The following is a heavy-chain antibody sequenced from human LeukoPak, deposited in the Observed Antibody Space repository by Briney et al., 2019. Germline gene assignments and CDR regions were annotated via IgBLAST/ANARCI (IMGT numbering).Heavy chain of an antibody. D-gene: IGHD1-26*01. J-gene: IGHJ4*02. CDR2: INHSGST. V-gene: IGHV4-34*01. Sequence: SETLSLTCAVYGGSFSGYYWSWIRQPPGKGLEWIGEINHSGSTNYNPSLKSRVTISVDTSKNQFSLKLSSVTAADTAVYYCARGVKEASGSYFDYWGQGTLVTVSS. CDR3: ARGVKEASGSYFDY. CDR1: GGSFSGYY.